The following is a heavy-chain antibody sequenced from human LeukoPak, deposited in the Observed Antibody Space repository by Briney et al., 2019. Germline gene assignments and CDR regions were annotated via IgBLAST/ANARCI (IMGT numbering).Heavy chain of an antibody. V-gene: IGHV1-2*02. D-gene: IGHD6-13*01. Sequence: ASVKVSCKVSGYTLTELSMHWVRQAPGQGLEWMGWINPNSGGTNYAQKFQGRVTMTRDTSISTAYMELSRLRSDDTAVYYCARDQYSSSFAVWGQGTTVTVSS. CDR1: GYTLTELS. CDR2: INPNSGGT. J-gene: IGHJ6*02. CDR3: ARDQYSSSFAV.